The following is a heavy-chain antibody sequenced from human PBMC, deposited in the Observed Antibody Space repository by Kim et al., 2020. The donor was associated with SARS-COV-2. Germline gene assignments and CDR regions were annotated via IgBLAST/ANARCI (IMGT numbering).Heavy chain of an antibody. CDR2: INPSGGST. CDR3: ARVLGYSSSWSENCNAFDI. CDR1: GYTFTSYY. V-gene: IGHV1-46*01. J-gene: IGHJ3*02. Sequence: ASVKVSCKASGYTFTSYYMHWVRQAPGQGLEWMGIINPSGGSTSYAQKFQGRVTMTRDTSTSTVYMELSSLRSEDTAVYYCARVLGYSSSWSENCNAFDIWGQGTMVTVSS. D-gene: IGHD6-13*01.